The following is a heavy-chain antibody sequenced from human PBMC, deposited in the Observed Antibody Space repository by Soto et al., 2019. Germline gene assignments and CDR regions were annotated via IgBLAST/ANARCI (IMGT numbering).Heavy chain of an antibody. CDR1: GYSFTSQG. D-gene: IGHD2-15*01. CDR2: IRIYNGRT. CDR3: AASFYSASWFGHYNMDF. J-gene: IGHJ6*02. Sequence: GASVKVSCKTSGYSFTSQGLTWVRQAPGQGLQWMGNIRIYNGRTKYVESLQDRVTMTTDTSTGTAYMELRNLRADDTAVYYCAASFYSASWFGHYNMDFWGQGTTVTVSS. V-gene: IGHV1-18*01.